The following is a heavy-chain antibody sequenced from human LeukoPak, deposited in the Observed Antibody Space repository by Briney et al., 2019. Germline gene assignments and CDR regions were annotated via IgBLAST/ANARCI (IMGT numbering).Heavy chain of an antibody. CDR2: IGGSGSGA. J-gene: IGHJ4*02. Sequence: GESLRLSCAASGFTFRTYAMNWVRQAPGEGLEWVSSIGGSGSGAYYSDSVRGRFTISRDNSKNMLYLQMNSLRAEDTAIYYCARSIPYGTTWYGRSDYWAREPWSPSPQ. CDR3: ARSIPYGTTWYGRSDY. V-gene: IGHV3-23*01. CDR1: GFTFRTYA. D-gene: IGHD6-13*01.